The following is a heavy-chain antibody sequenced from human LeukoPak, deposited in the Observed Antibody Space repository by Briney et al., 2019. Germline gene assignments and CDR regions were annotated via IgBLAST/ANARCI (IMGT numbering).Heavy chain of an antibody. CDR1: GGSFSGYY. J-gene: IGHJ4*02. CDR2: INHSGST. Sequence: PSETLSLACAVYGGSFSGYYWSWIRQPPGKGLEWIGEINHSGSTNYNPSLKSRVTISVDTSKNQFSLKLSSVTAADTAVYYCARGPPLSDFWSGSYYFDYWGQGTLVTVSS. D-gene: IGHD3-3*01. CDR3: ARGPPLSDFWSGSYYFDY. V-gene: IGHV4-34*01.